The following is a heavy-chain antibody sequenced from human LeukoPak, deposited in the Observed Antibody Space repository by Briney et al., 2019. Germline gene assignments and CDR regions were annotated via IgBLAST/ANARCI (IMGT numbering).Heavy chain of an antibody. CDR2: IYTSGST. Sequence: SQTLSLTCTVSGGSISSGSYYWSWIRQPAGKGLEWIGRIYTSGSTNYNPSLKSRVTISVDTSKNQFSLKLSSVTAADTAVYYCARWTDSGYGLFDYWGQGTLVTVSS. CDR1: GGSISSGSYY. J-gene: IGHJ4*02. CDR3: ARWTDSGYGLFDY. D-gene: IGHD5-12*01. V-gene: IGHV4-61*02.